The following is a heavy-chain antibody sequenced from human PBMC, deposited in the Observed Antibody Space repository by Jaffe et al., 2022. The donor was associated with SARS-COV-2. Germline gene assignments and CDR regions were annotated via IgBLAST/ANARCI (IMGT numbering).Heavy chain of an antibody. J-gene: IGHJ6*02. CDR1: GFTFSSYS. Sequence: EVQLVESGGGLVKPGGSLRLSCAGSGFTFSSYSMNWVRQAPGKGLEWVSSISSSSGHIYYADSMEGRFAIFRDNNKNSLYLQMNNLRAEDTAVYFCARGITPHYYYGMDVWGQGTTVTVSS. CDR3: ARGITPHYYYGMDV. CDR2: ISSSSGHI. D-gene: IGHD1-20*01. V-gene: IGHV3-21*06.